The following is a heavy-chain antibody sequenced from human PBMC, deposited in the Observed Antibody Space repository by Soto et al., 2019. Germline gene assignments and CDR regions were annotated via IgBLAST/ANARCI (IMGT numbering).Heavy chain of an antibody. V-gene: IGHV3-15*01. CDR3: TTADILTGYPLLLDSGMDA. Sequence: GGSLRLSCAASGFTFSNAWMSWVRQAPGQGLEWVGRIKSKTDGGTTDYAAPVKGRFTISRDDSKNTLCLQMDSLKTEDTAVYYCTTADILTGYPLLLDSGMDAWGQGTTVTVSS. D-gene: IGHD3-9*01. CDR2: IKSKTDGGTT. J-gene: IGHJ6*02. CDR1: GFTFSNAW.